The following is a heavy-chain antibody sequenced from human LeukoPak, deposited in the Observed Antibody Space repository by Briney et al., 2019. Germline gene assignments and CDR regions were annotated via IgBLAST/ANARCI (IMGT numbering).Heavy chain of an antibody. CDR3: ARYGWGSNYRDPFDS. CDR1: GFNFDEYA. CDR2: IYRDSSVK. D-gene: IGHD3-10*01. J-gene: IGHJ4*02. Sequence: GGSLRLSCVASGFNFDEYAMNWVRQAPGKGLEWISCIYRDSSVKHYADSVRGRFTVSRDNAKNSVYLQMNSLRAEDTAVYFCARYGWGSNYRDPFDSWGQGTLVTVSS. V-gene: IGHV3-48*01.